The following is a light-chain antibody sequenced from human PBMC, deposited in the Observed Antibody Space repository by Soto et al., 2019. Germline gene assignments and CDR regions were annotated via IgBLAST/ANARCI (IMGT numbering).Light chain of an antibody. V-gene: IGKV4-1*01. J-gene: IGKJ1*01. CDR3: QQYYSTPWT. CDR2: WAS. Sequence: DIVLTQSPDSLAVSLGERATINCKSSQSVLYSSNNKNYLGWYQQKPGQSPKLLIYWASTRESGVPDRFSGSGSGTDFTLTISSLQAEDVAVYYCQQYYSTPWTFGQGTKVEV. CDR1: QSVLYSSNNKNY.